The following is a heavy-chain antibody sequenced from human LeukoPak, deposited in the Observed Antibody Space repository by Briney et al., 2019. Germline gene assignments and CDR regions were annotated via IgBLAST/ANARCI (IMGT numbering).Heavy chain of an antibody. D-gene: IGHD5-18*01. V-gene: IGHV3-11*04. CDR2: ISSSGSTI. Sequence: PGGSLRLSCAASGFTFSDYYMSWIRQAPGKGLEWVSYISSSGSTIYYADSVKGRFTISRDNSKNTLYLQMNSLRAEDTAVYYCAKDMSPYELWPPFDYWGQGTLVTVSS. CDR3: AKDMSPYELWPPFDY. CDR1: GFTFSDYY. J-gene: IGHJ4*02.